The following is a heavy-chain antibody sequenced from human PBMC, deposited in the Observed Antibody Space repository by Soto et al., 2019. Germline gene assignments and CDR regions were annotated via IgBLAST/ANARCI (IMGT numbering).Heavy chain of an antibody. V-gene: IGHV3-30*18. J-gene: IGHJ4*02. CDR3: AKDRVWNPFDD. Sequence: GGSLRLSCAASGFTFSYYGMHWVRQAPGKGLEWVAVISYDGSKKYSADSVRGRFTISRDNSKNTLYLQMNSLRPEDTAVYYCAKDRVWNPFDDWGQGTLVTVSS. D-gene: IGHD1-1*01. CDR2: ISYDGSKK. CDR1: GFTFSYYG.